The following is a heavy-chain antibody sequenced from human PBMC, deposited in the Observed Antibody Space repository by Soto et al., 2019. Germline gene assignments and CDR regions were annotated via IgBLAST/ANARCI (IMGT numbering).Heavy chain of an antibody. Sequence: EVQLVESGGGLVQPGRSLRLSCAASGFTFGDYAMHWVRQAPGKGLEWVSGISWNSGSIGYADSVKGRFTISSDNAKDSLYLHLNRLSVGDTALSYYANVASVARGDAFDIWGQGTMVTVSS. CDR2: ISWNSGSI. V-gene: IGHV3-9*01. CDR3: ANVASVARGDAFDI. CDR1: GFTFGDYA. D-gene: IGHD5-12*01. J-gene: IGHJ3*02.